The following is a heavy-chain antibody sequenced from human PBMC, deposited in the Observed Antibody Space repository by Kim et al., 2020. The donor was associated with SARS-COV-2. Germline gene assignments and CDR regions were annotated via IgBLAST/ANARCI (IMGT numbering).Heavy chain of an antibody. Sequence: SETLSLTCTVSGGSVSSGSYYWSWIRQPPGKGLEWIGNFYYIGITNYNPSLKSRVTISVATSKNQFSLKLSSVTAADTAVYYCARDFGSGEFDYWGQGTLVTVSS. CDR3: ARDFGSGEFDY. V-gene: IGHV4-61*01. D-gene: IGHD3-10*01. CDR2: FYYIGIT. CDR1: GGSVSSGSYY. J-gene: IGHJ4*02.